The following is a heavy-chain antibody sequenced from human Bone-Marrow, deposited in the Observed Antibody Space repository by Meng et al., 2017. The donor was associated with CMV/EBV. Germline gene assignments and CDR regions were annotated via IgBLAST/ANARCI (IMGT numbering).Heavy chain of an antibody. CDR3: ARVIESTTVTTNYYYYGMDG. Sequence: GESLKISCAASGFTFSSYSMNWVRQAPGKGLEWVSSISSSSSYIYYADSVKGRFTISRDNAKNSLYLQMNSLRAEDTAVYYCARVIESTTVTTNYYYYGMDGWGQGPTVTVSS. V-gene: IGHV3-21*01. D-gene: IGHD4-17*01. J-gene: IGHJ6*02. CDR1: GFTFSSYS. CDR2: ISSSSSYI.